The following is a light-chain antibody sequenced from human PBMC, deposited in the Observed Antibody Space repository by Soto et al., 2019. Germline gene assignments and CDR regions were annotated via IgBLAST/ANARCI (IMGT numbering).Light chain of an antibody. J-gene: IGLJ1*01. V-gene: IGLV2-23*01. CDR3: CSYSGSSTWV. CDR2: EGS. CDR1: SSDVGSYNF. Sequence: QSALTQPASVSGSPGQSITISCTGTSSDVGSYNFVSWYQQHPGKAPKLMIYEGSKRPSGVSNRFSGSKSGNTASLTISGLQAEDEADYSCCSYSGSSTWVFGTGTKLTVL.